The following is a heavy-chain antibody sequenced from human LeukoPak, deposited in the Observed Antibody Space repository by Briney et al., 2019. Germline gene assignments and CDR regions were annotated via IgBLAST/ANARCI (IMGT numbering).Heavy chain of an antibody. D-gene: IGHD6-6*01. V-gene: IGHV4-61*05. CDR1: GGAITSRNYY. Sequence: SETLTLTCTVSGGAITSRNYYWGWIRQPPGKGLEWIGYIHYSGTTNYYPSLKSRVTIALDTSRNQFSLKLNSVTAADTAVYDCASVGTSSSRFFDQWGQGTLVTVSS. CDR3: ASVGTSSSRFFDQ. J-gene: IGHJ4*02. CDR2: IHYSGTT.